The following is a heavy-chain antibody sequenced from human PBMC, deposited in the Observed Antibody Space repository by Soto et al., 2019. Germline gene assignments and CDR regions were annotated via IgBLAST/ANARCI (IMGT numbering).Heavy chain of an antibody. D-gene: IGHD3-9*01. J-gene: IGHJ4*02. CDR1: GGSISTAYYY. Sequence: QVQLQESGPGLVKPSQTLSLTCTVSGGSISTAYYYWSWIRQHPGKGLEWIGYIYYIGDTNYNPSLKSRVSMSVDTSKNQFSLRLNSVTAADTAVYYCASLTKDLDSWGPETLVTVSS. CDR2: IYYIGDT. CDR3: ASLTKDLDS. V-gene: IGHV4-31*03.